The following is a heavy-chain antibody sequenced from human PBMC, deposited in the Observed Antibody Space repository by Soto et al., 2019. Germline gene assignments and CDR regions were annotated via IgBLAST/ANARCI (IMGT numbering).Heavy chain of an antibody. V-gene: IGHV4-39*01. CDR2: IYYSGSP. CDR1: GGSISSSSYY. Sequence: SSETLSLTCTVSGGSISSSSYYWGWIRQPPGKGLEWIGSIYYSGSPFYNPSLKSRVTLSVDTSKNQFSLKMTSVTAADTALYYCARRTGAGNWYFDLWGRGTLVTVSS. D-gene: IGHD6-25*01. J-gene: IGHJ2*01. CDR3: ARRTGAGNWYFDL.